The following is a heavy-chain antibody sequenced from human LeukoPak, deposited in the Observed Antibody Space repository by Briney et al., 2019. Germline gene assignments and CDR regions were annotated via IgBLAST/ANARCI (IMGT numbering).Heavy chain of an antibody. J-gene: IGHJ4*02. CDR1: GGSISSSNW. V-gene: IGHV4-4*02. CDR3: ASLIRYDILTGYSDFDY. Sequence: SGTLSLTCAVSGGSISSSNWWSWVRQPPGKGLEWIGEIYHSGSTNYNPSLKSRVTISVDKSKNQFSLKLSSVTAADTAVYYWASLIRYDILTGYSDFDYWGQGTLVTVSS. D-gene: IGHD3-9*01. CDR2: IYHSGST.